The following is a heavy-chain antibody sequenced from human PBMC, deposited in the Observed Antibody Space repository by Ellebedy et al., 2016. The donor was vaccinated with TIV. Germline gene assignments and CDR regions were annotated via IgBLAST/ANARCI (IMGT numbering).Heavy chain of an antibody. CDR3: ARLPHY. J-gene: IGHJ4*02. Sequence: MPSETLSLTCTVSGGSISTYFWSWIRQPPGKGLEWIGYIDYSRSSNYNPSLESRVTISVDTSKNQFSLKVSSVTAADTAVYYCARLPHYWGQGTLVTVSS. CDR1: GGSISTYF. V-gene: IGHV4-59*01. CDR2: IDYSRSS.